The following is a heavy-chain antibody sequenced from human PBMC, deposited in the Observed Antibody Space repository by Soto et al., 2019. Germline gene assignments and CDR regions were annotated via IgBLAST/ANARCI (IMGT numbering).Heavy chain of an antibody. D-gene: IGHD6-13*01. CDR2: INPTGGST. CDR3: ARDLAAADY. CDR1: GDICSNYY. V-gene: IGHV1-46*01. J-gene: IGHJ4*02. Sequence: ASGKVCCKECGDICSNYYMHWGGQAPGQGHEWSGMINPTGGSTNYAQKFRGRVTMVRDTSMSTVYMDLSSLRSDDTAVYYCARDLAAADYWGQGSLVTVSS.